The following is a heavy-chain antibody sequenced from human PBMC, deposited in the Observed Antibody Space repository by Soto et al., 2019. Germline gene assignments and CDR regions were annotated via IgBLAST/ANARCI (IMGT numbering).Heavy chain of an antibody. CDR3: AKDLRMATVTSFDS. CDR2: ISGSGTST. D-gene: IGHD4-17*01. J-gene: IGHJ4*02. CDR1: GFTFSSYG. V-gene: IGHV3-23*01. Sequence: EVQLLESGGGLVQPGGSLRLSCVASGFTFSSYGMSWVRQAPGKGLEWVSGISGSGTSTYYADSVKGRFIISRDNSRNAVYLQMNSLRAEDTALYYCAKDLRMATVTSFDSRGQGTLVIVSS.